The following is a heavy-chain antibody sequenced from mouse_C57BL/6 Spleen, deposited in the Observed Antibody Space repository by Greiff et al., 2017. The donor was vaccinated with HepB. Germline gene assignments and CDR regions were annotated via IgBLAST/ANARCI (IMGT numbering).Heavy chain of an antibody. V-gene: IGHV1-69*01. CDR1: GYTFTSYW. CDR2: IDPSDSYT. D-gene: IGHD3-2*02. Sequence: QVQLQQPGAELVMPGASVKLSCKASGYTFTSYWLHWVKQRPGQGLEWIGEIDPSDSYTNYNQKFKGKSTLTVDKSSSTAYMQLSSLTSEDSAVYYCAGSSGSYFDYWGQGTTLTVSS. CDR3: AGSSGSYFDY. J-gene: IGHJ2*01.